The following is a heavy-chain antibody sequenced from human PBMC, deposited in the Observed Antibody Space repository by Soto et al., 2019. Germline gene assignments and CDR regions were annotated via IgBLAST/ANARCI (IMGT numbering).Heavy chain of an antibody. V-gene: IGHV1-46*01. CDR1: GYTFTIYY. D-gene: IGHD3-10*01. Sequence: ASVKVSCKASGYTFTIYYMHWVRQAPGQGLEWMGIINPSGGSTSYAQKFQGRVTMTRDTSTSTVYMELSSLRSEDTAVYYCARVSAPYGSGSYPTFWGQGTLVTVSS. CDR2: INPSGGST. CDR3: ARVSAPYGSGSYPTF. J-gene: IGHJ4*02.